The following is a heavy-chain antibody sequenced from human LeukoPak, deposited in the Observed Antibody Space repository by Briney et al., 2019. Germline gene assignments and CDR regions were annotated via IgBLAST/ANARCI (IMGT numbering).Heavy chain of an antibody. J-gene: IGHJ4*02. CDR2: IKEDGSEK. CDR3: ARVPGILAINPYFDY. V-gene: IGHV3-7*01. CDR1: GFTFSSYW. D-gene: IGHD2-2*02. Sequence: GGSLRLSCAASGFTFSSYWMSWVRQAPGKGLEWVANIKEDGSEKYYVDSVKGRFTISRDNAKNSLYLQMNSLRAEDTAVFYCARVPGILAINPYFDYWGQGTLVTVSS.